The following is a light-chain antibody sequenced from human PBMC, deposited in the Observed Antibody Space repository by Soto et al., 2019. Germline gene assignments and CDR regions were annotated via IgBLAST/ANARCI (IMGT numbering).Light chain of an antibody. V-gene: IGKV1-12*02. J-gene: IGKJ2*01. CDR2: AAS. CDR1: QGIASW. Sequence: DIQMTQSPSSVSASVGERVTITCRASQGIASWLAWYQQKPGLAPKLLIYAASSLQTGVPSRFSGSGSGTDFTLTISSLQPEDFATYYCQQGHTLPYTFGQGTNLGI. CDR3: QQGHTLPYT.